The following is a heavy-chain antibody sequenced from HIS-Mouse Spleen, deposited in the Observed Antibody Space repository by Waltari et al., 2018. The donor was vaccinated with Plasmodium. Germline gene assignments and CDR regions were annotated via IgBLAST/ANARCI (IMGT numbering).Heavy chain of an antibody. CDR2: ISSSSSYI. CDR1: GFTFSSYS. J-gene: IGHJ2*01. Sequence: EVQLVESGGGLVKPGGSLRLSCAASGFTFSSYSMNWVRQAPGKGLEWVSSISSSSSYIYDADSVKGRFTISRDNAKNSLYLQMNSLRAEDTAVYYCAREDILTGYYNDYWYFDLWGRGTLVTVSS. CDR3: AREDILTGYYNDYWYFDL. V-gene: IGHV3-21*01. D-gene: IGHD3-9*01.